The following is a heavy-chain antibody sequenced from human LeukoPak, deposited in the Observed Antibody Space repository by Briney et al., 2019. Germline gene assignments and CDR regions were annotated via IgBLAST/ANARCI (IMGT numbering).Heavy chain of an antibody. CDR2: FYYSGGS. J-gene: IGHJ4*02. V-gene: IGHV4-39*01. CDR3: ANSANYGGNSGYFDY. Sequence: SETLSLTCTVSGGSISSSSYYWGWIRQPPGKGLEWIGSFYYSGGSYYNPSLKSRVTISVDTSKNQFSLNLSSVTAADTAVYYCANSANYGGNSGYFDYWGQGTLVTVSS. CDR1: GGSISSSSYY. D-gene: IGHD4-23*01.